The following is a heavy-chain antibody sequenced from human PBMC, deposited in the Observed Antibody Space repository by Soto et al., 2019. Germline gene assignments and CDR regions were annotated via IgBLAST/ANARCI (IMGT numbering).Heavy chain of an antibody. J-gene: IGHJ4*02. CDR2: ISGSGGST. CDR3: ARVAY. V-gene: IGHV3-23*01. Sequence: AGGSLSLSCAASGFTFSSYAMSWVRQAPGKGLEWVSAISGSGGSTYYADSVKGRFTISRDNAQNSLFLQMNTLRPEDTAMYYCARVAYWGPGTQVTVSS. CDR1: GFTFSSYA.